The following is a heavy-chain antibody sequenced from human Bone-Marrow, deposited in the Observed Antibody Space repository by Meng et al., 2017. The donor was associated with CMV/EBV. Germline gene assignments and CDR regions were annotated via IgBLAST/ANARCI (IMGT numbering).Heavy chain of an antibody. CDR1: GYTFTGYY. J-gene: IGHJ4*02. CDR2: INPNSGGT. CDR3: ARALIRGVRIDY. V-gene: IGHV1-2*02. Sequence: ASVKVSCKASGYTFTGYYMHWVRQAPGQGLEWMGWINPNSGGTNYAQKFQGRVTMTRDTSISTAYMELSRLRTDDTAVYFCARALIRGVRIDYWGQGTLVTFSS. D-gene: IGHD3-10*01.